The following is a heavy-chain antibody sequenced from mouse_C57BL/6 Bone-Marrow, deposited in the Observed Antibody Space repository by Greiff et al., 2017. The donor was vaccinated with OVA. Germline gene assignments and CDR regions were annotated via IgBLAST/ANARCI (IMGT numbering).Heavy chain of an antibody. CDR1: GYAFTNYL. D-gene: IGHD1-1*01. CDR2: INPGSGGT. CDR3: TRRTGAWFAY. V-gene: IGHV1-54*01. Sequence: VQLQESGAELVRPGTSVKVSCKASGYAFTNYLIEWVKQRPGQGLEWIGVINPGSGGTNYNEKFKGKATLTAVTSASTAYMELSSLTNEDSAVYYCTRRTGAWFAYWGQGTLVTVSA. J-gene: IGHJ3*01.